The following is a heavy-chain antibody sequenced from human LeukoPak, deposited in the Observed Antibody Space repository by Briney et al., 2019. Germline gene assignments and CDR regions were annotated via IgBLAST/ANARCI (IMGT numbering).Heavy chain of an antibody. J-gene: IGHJ4*02. CDR3: AKTDRRIAAAGDIDY. D-gene: IGHD6-13*01. V-gene: IGHV3-23*01. CDR2: ISGSGGST. Sequence: GGSLRLSCAASGFTFSSYAMSWVRQAPGKGLEGGSAISGSGGSTYYADSVKGRFTISRDNSKNTLYLQMNSLRAEDTAVYYCAKTDRRIAAAGDIDYWGQGTLVTVSS. CDR1: GFTFSSYA.